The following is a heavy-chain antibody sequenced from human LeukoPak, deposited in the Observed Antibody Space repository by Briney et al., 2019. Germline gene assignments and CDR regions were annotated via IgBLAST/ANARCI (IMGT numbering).Heavy chain of an antibody. CDR2: IRYDGSNK. V-gene: IGHV3-30*02. CDR3: ARAWETRAYHGSIGYYYWIDP. D-gene: IGHD3-22*01. Sequence: GGSLRLSCAASGFTFSSYGMHWVRQAPGKGLEWVAFIRYDGSNKYYADSVKGRFTISRDNSKNTLYLQMNSLRAEDTALYYCARAWETRAYHGSIGYYYWIDPWGQGTLVTVSS. J-gene: IGHJ5*02. CDR1: GFTFSSYG.